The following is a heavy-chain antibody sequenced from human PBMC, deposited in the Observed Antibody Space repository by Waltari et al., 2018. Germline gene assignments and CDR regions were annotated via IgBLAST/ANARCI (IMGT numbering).Heavy chain of an antibody. CDR2: IYYTGNT. Sequence: QVQLQESGPGLVKPSQTLSLICTVSGASISSGGYYWSWIRQHPGKGLEWLGYIYYTGNTQYNPSLKSAITISVDTSKNQFSLRLTSVTAADTVVYYCARISGSWFDPWGQGTLVTVSS. J-gene: IGHJ5*02. D-gene: IGHD1-20*01. V-gene: IGHV4-31*01. CDR3: ARISGSWFDP. CDR1: GASISSGGYY.